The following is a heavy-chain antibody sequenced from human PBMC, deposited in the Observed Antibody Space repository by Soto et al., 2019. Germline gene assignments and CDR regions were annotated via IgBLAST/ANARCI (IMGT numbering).Heavy chain of an antibody. CDR2: ILNDGSNR. V-gene: IGHV3-33*01. CDR1: GFTFSNYG. CDR3: ARDDEYSGNGMDV. J-gene: IGHJ6*02. Sequence: QVQLVESGGGVVQPGRSLRLSCAASGFTFSNYGMHWVRQAPGKGLEWVAVILNDGSNRYHADSVKDRFTISRDNSKNMLYLHMNILRAEETAVYYCARDDEYSGNGMDVWGQGTTVTVS. D-gene: IGHD3-10*01.